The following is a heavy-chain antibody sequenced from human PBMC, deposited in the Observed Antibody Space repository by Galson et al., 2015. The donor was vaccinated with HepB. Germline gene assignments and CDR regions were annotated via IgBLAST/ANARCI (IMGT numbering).Heavy chain of an antibody. CDR2: VSGSGAGT. CDR1: GFTFSSYA. V-gene: IGHV3-23*01. D-gene: IGHD3/OR15-3a*01. J-gene: IGHJ4*02. Sequence: SLRLSCAASGFTFSSYAMSWVRQAPGKGLKWISTVSGSGAGTYYADSVKGRFTISRDNSKDTLYLQMNSLRAEDTAIYYCAKLNRGLFVYYFDSWGQGTLVTVSS. CDR3: AKLNRGLFVYYFDS.